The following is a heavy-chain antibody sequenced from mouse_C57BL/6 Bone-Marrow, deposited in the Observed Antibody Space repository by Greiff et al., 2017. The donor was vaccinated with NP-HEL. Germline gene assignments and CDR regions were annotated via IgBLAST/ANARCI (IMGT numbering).Heavy chain of an antibody. CDR2: IDPSDSYT. Sequence: QVQLQQPGAELVKPGASVKLSCKASGYTFTSYWMQWVKQRPGQGLEWIGEIDPSDSYTNYNQKFKGKATLTVDTSSSPAYMQLSSLTSEDSAVYYCARSDYGSRYWYFDVWGTGTTVTVSS. J-gene: IGHJ1*03. CDR1: GYTFTSYW. D-gene: IGHD1-1*01. CDR3: ARSDYGSRYWYFDV. V-gene: IGHV1-50*01.